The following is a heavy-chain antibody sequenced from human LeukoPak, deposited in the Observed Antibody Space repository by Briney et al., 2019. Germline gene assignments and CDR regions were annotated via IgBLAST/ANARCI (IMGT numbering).Heavy chain of an antibody. CDR1: GFTFSNHG. D-gene: IGHD6-13*01. J-gene: IGHJ4*02. CDR2: ISSSSSYI. Sequence: GGSLRLSCAASGFTFSNHGMNWVRQAPGKGLEWVSSISSSSSYIYYADSVKGRFTISRDNAKNSLYLQMNSLRAEDTAVYYCARDLSSRPFDYWGQGTLVTVSS. V-gene: IGHV3-21*01. CDR3: ARDLSSRPFDY.